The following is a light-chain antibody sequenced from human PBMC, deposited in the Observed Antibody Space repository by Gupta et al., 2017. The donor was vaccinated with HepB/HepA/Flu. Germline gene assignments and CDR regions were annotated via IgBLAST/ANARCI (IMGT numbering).Light chain of an antibody. CDR2: GTS. CDR1: QSVSSSY. Sequence: EIVLTQSPGTLSLSPGERATLSCRASQSVSSSYLAWYQQKPGQAPRLLIYGTSNRATGIPDRFSGSGSGTDFTLTISRLEPEDLAVYYCQQYDASPRIFGQGTKVEIK. J-gene: IGKJ1*01. CDR3: QQYDASPRI. V-gene: IGKV3-20*01.